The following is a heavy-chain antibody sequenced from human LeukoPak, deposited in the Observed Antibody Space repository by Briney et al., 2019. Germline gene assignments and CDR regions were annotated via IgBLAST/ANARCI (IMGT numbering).Heavy chain of an antibody. D-gene: IGHD3-22*01. Sequence: TSETLSLTCTVSGGSISSYYWSWIRQPAGKGLEWIGRIYTSGSTNYNPSLKSRVTMSVDTPKNQFSLKLSSVTAADTAVYYCARETYYYYSSGYYYDYWGQGTLVTVSS. CDR2: IYTSGST. J-gene: IGHJ4*02. CDR3: ARETYYYYSSGYYYDY. CDR1: GGSISSYY. V-gene: IGHV4-4*07.